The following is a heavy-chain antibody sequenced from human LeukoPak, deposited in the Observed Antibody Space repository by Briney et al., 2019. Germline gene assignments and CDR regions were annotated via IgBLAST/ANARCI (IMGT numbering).Heavy chain of an antibody. D-gene: IGHD3-16*01. Sequence: PGGSLRLSCAASGFTFRTYGMHWVRQAPGKGLEWVTFIRYDGSDKYYADSVRGRFTISRDNSKNTLFLQMNSLRFDDTAVYYCAKRADYHDSSRAFYDAFDLWGQGTMVTVSS. J-gene: IGHJ3*01. V-gene: IGHV3-30*02. CDR1: GFTFRTYG. CDR2: IRYDGSDK. CDR3: AKRADYHDSSRAFYDAFDL.